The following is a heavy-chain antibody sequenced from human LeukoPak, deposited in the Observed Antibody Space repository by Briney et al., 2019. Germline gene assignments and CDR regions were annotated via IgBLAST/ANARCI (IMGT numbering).Heavy chain of an antibody. CDR2: ICGSGGST. CDR1: GFTFSSYA. V-gene: IGHV3-23*01. Sequence: GGSLRLSCAASGFTFSSYAMSWVRQAPGKGLEWVSAICGSGGSTYYADSVKGRFTISRDNSKNTLYLQMNSLRAEDTAVYYCAKDLVPAAMAQYFDYWGQGTLVTVSS. CDR3: AKDLVPAAMAQYFDY. D-gene: IGHD2-2*01. J-gene: IGHJ4*02.